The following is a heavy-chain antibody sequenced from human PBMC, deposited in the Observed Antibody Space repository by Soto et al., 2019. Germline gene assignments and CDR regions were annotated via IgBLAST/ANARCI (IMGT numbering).Heavy chain of an antibody. CDR1: GGSISSAGYY. CDR3: ASVVVTGIVGFDY. V-gene: IGHV4-31*03. J-gene: IGHJ4*02. Sequence: TLSLTCTVSGGSISSAGYYWSWIRQHPGKGLEWIGYIYYRGNTYYNPSLKSRVTISVDTSKNQFSLKLSSVTAADTAVYYCASVVVTGIVGFDYWGQGTLVTVSS. CDR2: IYYRGNT. D-gene: IGHD2-21*02.